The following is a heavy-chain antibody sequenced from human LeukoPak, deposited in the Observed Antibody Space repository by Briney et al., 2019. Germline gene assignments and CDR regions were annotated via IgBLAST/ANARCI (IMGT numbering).Heavy chain of an antibody. D-gene: IGHD6-13*01. J-gene: IGHJ4*02. V-gene: IGHV3-23*01. CDR3: VRGGTSWSRFDY. CDR2: ITSSGGTT. CDR1: GFAFSNYA. Sequence: PGGSLRLSCEASGFAFSNYAMSWVRQAPGTGLEWVSRITSSGGTTYDVDPVKGRFTVSRDNSRNTLYLQMNGLRAEDTAVYYCVRGGTSWSRFDYWGQGTVVTVSS.